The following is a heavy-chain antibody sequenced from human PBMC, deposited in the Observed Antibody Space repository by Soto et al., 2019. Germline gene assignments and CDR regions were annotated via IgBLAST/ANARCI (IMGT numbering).Heavy chain of an antibody. CDR1: GGSFSGYY. D-gene: IGHD2-2*01. Sequence: QVQLQQWGAGLLKPSETLSLTCAVYGGSFSGYYWSWIRQPPGKGLEWIGEINHSGSTNYNPSLKSRGTISVDTSKNQFSLKLSSVTAADTAVYYCARVGSIGVVVPAGYMDVWGKGTTVTVSS. V-gene: IGHV4-34*01. J-gene: IGHJ6*03. CDR2: INHSGST. CDR3: ARVGSIGVVVPAGYMDV.